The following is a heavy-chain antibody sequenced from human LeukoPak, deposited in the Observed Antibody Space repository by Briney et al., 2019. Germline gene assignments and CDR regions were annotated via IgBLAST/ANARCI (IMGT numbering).Heavy chain of an antibody. CDR1: GFTFSSYG. CDR2: ISYDGSNK. V-gene: IGHV3-30*18. Sequence: GGSLRLSCAASGFTFSSYGMHWVRQAPGKGLEWVAVISYDGSNKYYADSVKGRFTISRDNSKNTLYLQMNSLRAEDTAVYYCAKDDYGDYLDYWDQGTLVTVSS. J-gene: IGHJ4*02. D-gene: IGHD4-17*01. CDR3: AKDDYGDYLDY.